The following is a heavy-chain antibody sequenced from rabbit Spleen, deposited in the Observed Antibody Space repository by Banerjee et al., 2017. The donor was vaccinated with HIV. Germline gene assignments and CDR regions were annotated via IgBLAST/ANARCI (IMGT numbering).Heavy chain of an antibody. CDR2: IYIRGGST. CDR1: GFDLSSYYY. Sequence: QSLEEAGGDLVKPGASLTLTCTASGFDLSSYYYICWVRQAPGKGLEWIACIYIRGGSTSYASWAKGRFTISETSSATVTLQMTSLTAADTATYFCARDAGTGDYIDVYFNLWGPGTLVTVS. V-gene: IGHV1S40*01. CDR3: ARDAGTGDYIDVYFNL. J-gene: IGHJ4*01. D-gene: IGHD8-1*01.